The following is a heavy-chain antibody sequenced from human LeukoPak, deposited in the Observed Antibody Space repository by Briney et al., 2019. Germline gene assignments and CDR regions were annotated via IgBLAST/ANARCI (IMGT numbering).Heavy chain of an antibody. J-gene: IGHJ4*02. V-gene: IGHV1-18*01. CDR2: ISAYNGNT. CDR3: ARESAELRDAPFDY. CDR1: GYTFTSFG. D-gene: IGHD1-7*01. Sequence: ASVKVSCKASGYTFTSFGITWVRQAPGQGLEWMGWISAYNGNTNYAQKLQGRVTITADKSTSTAYMELSSLRSEDTAVYYCARESAELRDAPFDYWGQGTLVTVSS.